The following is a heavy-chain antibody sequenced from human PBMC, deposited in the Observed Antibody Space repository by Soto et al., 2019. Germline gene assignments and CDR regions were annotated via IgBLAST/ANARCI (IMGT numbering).Heavy chain of an antibody. J-gene: IGHJ6*02. CDR3: ARLRPPVYYGMDV. CDR2: IYPGDSDT. CDR1: GYSFTSYW. V-gene: IGHV5-51*01. D-gene: IGHD6-25*01. Sequence: GESLNISCKGSGYSFTSYWIGWVRQMPGKGLEWMGIIYPGDSDTRYSPSFQGQVTISADKSISTAYLQWSSLKASDTAMYYCARLRPPVYYGMDVWGQGTTVTVSS.